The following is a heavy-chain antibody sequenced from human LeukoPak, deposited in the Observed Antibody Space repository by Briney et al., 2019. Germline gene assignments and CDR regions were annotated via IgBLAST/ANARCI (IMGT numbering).Heavy chain of an antibody. CDR2: IGGYSLTV. V-gene: IGHV3-23*01. CDR3: AKGQMVRGVTTSYYMDA. J-gene: IGHJ6*03. CDR1: GFAFSSYV. Sequence: GGSLRLSCAASGFAFSSYVMSWVRQAPGKGLEWVSAIGGYSLTVYNAQSLKGRFTVSRDNSKNTLYLQVTDLRVDDTAVYYCAKGQMVRGVTTSYYMDAWGKGTRVTVSS. D-gene: IGHD3-10*01.